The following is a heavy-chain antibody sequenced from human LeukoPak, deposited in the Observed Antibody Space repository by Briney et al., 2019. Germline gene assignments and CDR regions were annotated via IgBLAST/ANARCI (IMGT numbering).Heavy chain of an antibody. CDR3: AREGVATTVTTPRRGYYYYMDV. J-gene: IGHJ6*03. Sequence: SETLSLTCTVSGGSISSSSYYWGWIRQPPGKGLKWIGSIYYSGSTYYNPSLKSRVTISVDTSKNQFSLKLSSVTAADTAVYYCAREGVATTVTTPRRGYYYYMDVWGKGTTVTVSS. D-gene: IGHD4-11*01. CDR2: IYYSGST. V-gene: IGHV4-39*07. CDR1: GGSISSSSYY.